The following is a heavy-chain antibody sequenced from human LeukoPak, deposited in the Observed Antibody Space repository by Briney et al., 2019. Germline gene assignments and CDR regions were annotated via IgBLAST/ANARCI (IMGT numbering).Heavy chain of an antibody. CDR1: GYSISSDYY. D-gene: IGHD3-10*01. CDR2: IYHSGST. CDR3: ARMGATTTGSANPDY. Sequence: SETLSLTCTVSGYSISSDYYWGWIRQPPGRGLEWIGTIYHSGSTYYNPSLKSRVTISVDTSKNQFSLKLNSVTAADTAVYYCARMGATTTGSANPDYWGQGTLVTVSS. J-gene: IGHJ4*02. V-gene: IGHV4-38-2*02.